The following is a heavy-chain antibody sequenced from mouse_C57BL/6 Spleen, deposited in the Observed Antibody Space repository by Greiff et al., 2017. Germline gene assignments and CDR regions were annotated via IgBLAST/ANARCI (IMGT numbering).Heavy chain of an antibody. CDR2: IYPGSGST. Sequence: QVQLQQPGAELVKPGASVKLSCKASGYTFTGYRITWVKQRPGQGLEWIGDIYPGSGSTNYNEKFKSKATVTVDTSSSMAYMQLSSLTSEDSAGYCCEGYYGNYEYYFDYWGQGTTLTVSA. CDR3: EGYYGNYEYYFDY. V-gene: IGHV1-55*01. CDR1: GYTFTGYR. D-gene: IGHD2-1*01. J-gene: IGHJ2*01.